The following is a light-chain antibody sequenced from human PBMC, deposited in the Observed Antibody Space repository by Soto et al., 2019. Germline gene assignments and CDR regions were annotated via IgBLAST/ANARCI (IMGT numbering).Light chain of an antibody. CDR1: QSISSW. CDR3: QQYDNLPIT. J-gene: IGKJ5*01. V-gene: IGKV1-33*01. CDR2: DAS. Sequence: DIQMTQSLSTLSASVGNRVTITCRASQSISSWLAWYQQKPGKAPKLLIYDASNLETGVPSRFSGSGSGTDFTFAISSLQPEDIATYYCQQYDNLPITFGQGTRLEIK.